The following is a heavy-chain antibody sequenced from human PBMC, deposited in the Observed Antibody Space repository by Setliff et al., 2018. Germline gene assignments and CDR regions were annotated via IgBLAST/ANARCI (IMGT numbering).Heavy chain of an antibody. V-gene: IGHV4-59*01. CDR3: ASYGSWYERAYYYGMDV. CDR1: GDSMSFSY. CDR2: IYYSGST. Sequence: SETLSLTCSVSGDSMSFSYWSWIRQPPGKGLEWIGYIYYSGSTDSHPSLKSRVSISIDTSKNQFSLNVRSVTAADTAIYYCASYGSWYERAYYYGMDVWGQGTTVTVSS. D-gene: IGHD6-13*01. J-gene: IGHJ6*02.